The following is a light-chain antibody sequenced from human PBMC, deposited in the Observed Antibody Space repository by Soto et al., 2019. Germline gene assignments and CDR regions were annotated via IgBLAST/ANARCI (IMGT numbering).Light chain of an antibody. CDR1: QSILSSSNKKNY. Sequence: DIVMTQSPDSLTVSLGASATINCKSSQSILSSSNKKNYLVWYQQKPGQPPKVLINWASTRESGVPDRFSGSGSGADFTLTISSLQAEDVAVYYCQQYYSTPPTFGGGTKLEIK. J-gene: IGKJ4*01. CDR3: QQYYSTPPT. CDR2: WAS. V-gene: IGKV4-1*01.